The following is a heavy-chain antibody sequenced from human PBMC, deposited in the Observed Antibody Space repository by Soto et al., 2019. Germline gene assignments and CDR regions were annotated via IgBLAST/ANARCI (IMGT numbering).Heavy chain of an antibody. V-gene: IGHV1-3*01. J-gene: IGHJ6*02. Sequence: ASVKVSCKASGYIFPNYAIHWVRQAPGQRLEWMGWINPAHGNTKYSEKFQGRDTITRDTSANTGYMELSSLTSEDTAVYYCGRGPYSSGLYGMDVWGQGTTVTVSS. CDR2: INPAHGNT. CDR3: GRGPYSSGLYGMDV. D-gene: IGHD6-19*01. CDR1: GYIFPNYA.